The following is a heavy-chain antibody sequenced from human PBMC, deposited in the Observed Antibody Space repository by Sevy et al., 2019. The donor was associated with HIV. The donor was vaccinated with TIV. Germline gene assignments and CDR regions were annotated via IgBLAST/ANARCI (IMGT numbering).Heavy chain of an antibody. D-gene: IGHD6-6*01. CDR2: IRYDGSNK. V-gene: IGHV3-30*02. CDR3: ALYSSSSTTSTRYPYYYYYMDV. Sequence: GGSLRLSCAASGFTFSSYGMHWVRQAPGKGLEWVAFIRYDGSNKYYADSVKGRFTISRDNSKNTLYLQMNSLRAEDTAVYYCALYSSSSTTSTRYPYYYYYMDVWGKGTTVTVSS. J-gene: IGHJ6*03. CDR1: GFTFSSYG.